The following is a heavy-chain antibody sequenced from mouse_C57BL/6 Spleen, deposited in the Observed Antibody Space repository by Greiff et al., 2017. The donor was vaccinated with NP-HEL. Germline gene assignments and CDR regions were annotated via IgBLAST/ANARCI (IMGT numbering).Heavy chain of an antibody. Sequence: DVMLVESGGDLVKPGGSLKLSCAASGFTFSSYGMSWVRQTPDKRLEWVATISSGGSYTYYPDSVKGRFTISRDNAKNTLYLQMSSLKSEDTAMYYCARDYHGSSYYFDYWGQGTTLTVSS. CDR2: ISSGGSYT. CDR1: GFTFSSYG. V-gene: IGHV5-6*02. CDR3: ARDYHGSSYYFDY. J-gene: IGHJ2*01. D-gene: IGHD1-1*01.